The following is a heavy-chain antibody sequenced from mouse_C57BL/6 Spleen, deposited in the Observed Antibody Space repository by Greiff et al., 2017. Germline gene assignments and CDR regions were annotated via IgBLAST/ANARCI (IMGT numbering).Heavy chain of an antibody. J-gene: IGHJ1*03. CDR3: ARRGAVWLDV. CDR1: GYTFTGYW. V-gene: IGHV1-9*01. D-gene: IGHD1-1*02. CDR2: ILPGSGST. Sequence: QVQLKQSGAELMKPGASVKLSCKATGYTFTGYWIEWVKQRPGHGLEWIGEILPGSGSTNYNEKFKGKATFTADPSSNTAYMQISSLPTEDSATSYCARRGAVWLDVWGTGTTVTVSS.